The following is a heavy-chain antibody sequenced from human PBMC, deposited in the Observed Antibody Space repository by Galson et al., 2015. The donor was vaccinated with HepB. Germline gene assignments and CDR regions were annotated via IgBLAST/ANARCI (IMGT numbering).Heavy chain of an antibody. Sequence: SVKVSCKASGYTFTGYYVHWVRQAPGQGLEWMGRINPNSGGTNYAQEFQGRVTMTRDTSISTAFMELSRLRSDDSAVYYCAREDYDFWSGYSRGAGYYGMDVWGQGTTVTVSS. CDR3: AREDYDFWSGYSRGAGYYGMDV. V-gene: IGHV1-2*06. D-gene: IGHD3-3*01. CDR2: INPNSGGT. J-gene: IGHJ6*02. CDR1: GYTFTGYY.